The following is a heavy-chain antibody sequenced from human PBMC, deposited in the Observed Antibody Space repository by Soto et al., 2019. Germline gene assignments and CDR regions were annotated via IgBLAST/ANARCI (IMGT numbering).Heavy chain of an antibody. CDR1: GGAISSNNW. V-gene: IGHV4-4*02. Sequence: QVQLQESGPGLVKPSGTLSLTCAVSGGAISSNNWWSGVRQPPGKGLEWIGEIYHSGSTNYNPSRKTLATISVDKSKNQVSLKLGSVTAADTAVYYWARGGGGRFDYWGQGTPVTVSS. J-gene: IGHJ4*02. CDR3: ARGGGGRFDY. D-gene: IGHD3-16*01. CDR2: IYHSGST.